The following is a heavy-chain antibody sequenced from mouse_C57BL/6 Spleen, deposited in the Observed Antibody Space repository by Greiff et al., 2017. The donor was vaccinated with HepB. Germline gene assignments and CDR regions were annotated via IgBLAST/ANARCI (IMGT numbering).Heavy chain of an antibody. V-gene: IGHV1-18*01. CDR2: INPNNGGT. CDR3: PRHISGYLAWFAY. J-gene: IGHJ3*01. D-gene: IGHD3-2*02. CDR1: GYTFTDYN. Sequence: EVQLQQSGPELVKPGASVKIPCKASGYTFTDYNMDWVKQSHGKSLEWIGDINPNNGGTIYNQKFKGKATLTVVKSSSTAYMELRSLTSEDTAVYYCPRHISGYLAWFAYWGKGTLVTVSA.